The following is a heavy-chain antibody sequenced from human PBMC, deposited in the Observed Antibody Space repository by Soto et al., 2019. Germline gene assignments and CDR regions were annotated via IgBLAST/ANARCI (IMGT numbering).Heavy chain of an antibody. J-gene: IGHJ6*02. D-gene: IGHD3-16*01. CDR3: ASNYAYAEGYYWYGIDV. CDR1: GFTFSRYW. CDR2: ISSYGSDT. V-gene: IGHV3-74*01. Sequence: EVQRVESGGGLVLPGGSLILSCAASGFTFSRYWMHWVRQAPGKGLVWVSRISSYGSDTHYADSVKGRFTISRDNAKNTMYLQINSLRADDTAVYYCASNYAYAEGYYWYGIDVWGQGTTVTVSS.